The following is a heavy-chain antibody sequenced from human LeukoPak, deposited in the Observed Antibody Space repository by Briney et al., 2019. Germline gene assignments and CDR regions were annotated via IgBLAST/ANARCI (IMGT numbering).Heavy chain of an antibody. CDR3: AKGYCSSTSCYTFPHDAFDI. J-gene: IGHJ3*02. Sequence: GGSLRLSCAASGFTFSSYSMNWVRQAPGKGLEWVSYISSSSSNIYYADSVKGRFTISRDNSKNTVYLQMNSLRAEDTAVYYCAKGYCSSTSCYTFPHDAFDIWGQGTMVTVSS. V-gene: IGHV3-48*01. CDR2: ISSSSSNI. CDR1: GFTFSSYS. D-gene: IGHD2-2*02.